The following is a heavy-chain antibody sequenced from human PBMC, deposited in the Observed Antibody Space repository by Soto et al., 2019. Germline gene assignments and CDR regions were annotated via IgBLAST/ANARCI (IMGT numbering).Heavy chain of an antibody. Sequence: QVQLVESGGGVVQPGRSLRLSCAASGFTFSSYAMHWVRQAPGKGLEWVAVISYDGSNKYYADSVKGRFTISRDNSKNTLYLQMNSLRAEDTAVYYCARGDSSSLPLRYWGQGTLVTVSS. J-gene: IGHJ4*02. CDR3: ARGDSSSLPLRY. V-gene: IGHV3-30-3*01. CDR1: GFTFSSYA. D-gene: IGHD6-6*01. CDR2: ISYDGSNK.